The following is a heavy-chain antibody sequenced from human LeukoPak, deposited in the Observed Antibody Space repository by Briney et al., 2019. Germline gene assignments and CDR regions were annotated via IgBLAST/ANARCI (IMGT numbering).Heavy chain of an antibody. CDR3: ARAPSSIAARPRYYYYYMDV. CDR1: GYTFTGYY. Sequence: ASVKVSCKASGYTFTGYYMHWVRQAPGQGLEWMGWINPNSGGTNYAQKFQGRVTMTRDTSISTAYMELSRLRSDDTAVYYCARAPSSIAARPRYYYYYMDVWGKGTTVTVSS. D-gene: IGHD6-6*01. J-gene: IGHJ6*03. V-gene: IGHV1-2*02. CDR2: INPNSGGT.